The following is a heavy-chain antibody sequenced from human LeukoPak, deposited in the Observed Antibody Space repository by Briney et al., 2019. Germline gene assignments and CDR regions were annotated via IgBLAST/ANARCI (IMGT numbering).Heavy chain of an antibody. CDR2: INHSGST. CDR1: GGSFSGYY. J-gene: IGHJ5*02. CDR3: AGKLLSWFDP. V-gene: IGHV4-34*01. Sequence: SETLSLTCAVYGGSFSGYYWSWIRQPPGKGLEWIGEINHSGSTNYNPSLKSRVTISVDTSKNQFSLKLSSVTAADTAVYYCAGKLLSWFDPWGQGTLVTVSS. D-gene: IGHD1-26*01.